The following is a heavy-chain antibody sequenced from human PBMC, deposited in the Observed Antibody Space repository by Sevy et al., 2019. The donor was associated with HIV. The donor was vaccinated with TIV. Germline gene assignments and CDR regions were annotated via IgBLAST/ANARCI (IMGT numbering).Heavy chain of an antibody. D-gene: IGHD1-26*01. CDR1: GYTFTNYD. J-gene: IGHJ4*02. Sequence: ASVKVSCKASGYTFTNYDINWVRQATGHGLEWMGRMNPESGDTGYAQKFQGRVTMTRDTSISTAYMELNSLRSEDSAVYYCTRSCPLLYMSSSLPFDYWGQGTLVTVSS. CDR2: MNPESGDT. V-gene: IGHV1-8*02. CDR3: TRSCPLLYMSSSLPFDY.